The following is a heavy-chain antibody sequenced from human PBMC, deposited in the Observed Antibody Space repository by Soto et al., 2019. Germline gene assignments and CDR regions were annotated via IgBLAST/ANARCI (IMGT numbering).Heavy chain of an antibody. J-gene: IGHJ4*02. V-gene: IGHV3-23*01. Sequence: GESLKIYCAASGFTFSNSAMSCVRQAPEKGLEWVAAISGSGVDTYYADSMKGRFSISRDNSKDTLYLQIYSLRVEDTAVYHCAKEGGSASGWAEFWGQGTLVTVSS. CDR2: ISGSGVDT. D-gene: IGHD6-19*01. CDR3: AKEGGSASGWAEF. CDR1: GFTFSNSA.